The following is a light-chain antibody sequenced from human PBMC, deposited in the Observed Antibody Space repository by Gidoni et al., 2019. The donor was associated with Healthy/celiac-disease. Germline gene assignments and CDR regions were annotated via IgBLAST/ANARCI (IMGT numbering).Light chain of an antibody. CDR1: QRVSSY. CDR2: DAS. J-gene: IGKJ2*01. Sequence: EMVLTQSPATLSLSPGERATLSCRASQRVSSYLAWYQQEHGQAPRLLSYDASNSATGIPARFSGSGSGTDLTLTISSLEPEDFAVYYCQQRSNWLYTFGQGTKLEIK. CDR3: QQRSNWLYT. V-gene: IGKV3-11*01.